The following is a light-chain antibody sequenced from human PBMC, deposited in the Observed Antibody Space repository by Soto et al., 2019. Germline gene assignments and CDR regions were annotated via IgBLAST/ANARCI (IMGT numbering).Light chain of an antibody. V-gene: IGKV4-1*01. CDR2: GAS. Sequence: DIVMTQSPDSLAVSRGERATINCKSSQSVLYSSNNKNYLAWYQQKPGQPPKLLIYGASSRATGIPDRFSGSGSGTDFTLTISRLEPEDFAVYYCQQYGSSSITFGQGTRLEIK. CDR1: QSVLYSSNNKNY. J-gene: IGKJ5*01. CDR3: QQYGSSSIT.